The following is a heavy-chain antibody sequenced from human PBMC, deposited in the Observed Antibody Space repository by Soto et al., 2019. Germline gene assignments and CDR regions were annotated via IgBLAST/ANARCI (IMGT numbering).Heavy chain of an antibody. Sequence: SETLSLTCAVSGFFISSGNYWGWIRKPPGKGLEWIGSIFHGGNTYYNPSLKSRVTISVDMSKNQFSLKLNSVTAADTAVYYCARARRYDAFDVWGQGTVVTVSS. V-gene: IGHV4-38-2*01. J-gene: IGHJ3*01. CDR2: IFHGGNT. CDR3: ARARRYDAFDV. CDR1: GFFISSGNY.